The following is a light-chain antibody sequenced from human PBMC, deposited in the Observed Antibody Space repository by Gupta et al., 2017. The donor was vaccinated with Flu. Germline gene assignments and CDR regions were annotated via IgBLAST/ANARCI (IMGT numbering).Light chain of an antibody. V-gene: IGKV2-30*01. CDR2: LAS. CDR1: HGHVYTDGTNY. CDR3: RQGAHWPWT. J-gene: IGKJ1*01. Sequence: VTLGPPASTPCRSSHGHVYTDGTNYLPWFQQRPGQSPRRLIHLASYRDPGVPHRFSGSGSGTYFTLKISRAEADDVGVYYCRQGAHWPWTFGQGTKVEI.